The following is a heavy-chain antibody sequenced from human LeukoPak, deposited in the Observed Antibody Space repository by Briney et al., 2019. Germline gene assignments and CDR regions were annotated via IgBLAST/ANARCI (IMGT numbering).Heavy chain of an antibody. D-gene: IGHD3-10*02. CDR3: ARGMFGFAAYYYYMDV. CDR1: GFTFSSYW. Sequence: GGSLRLSCAASGFTFSSYWMSWVRQAPGKGLEWVANIRQDGSEKYYVDSVKGRFTISRDNAKNSLYLQMNSLRAEDTAVYYCARGMFGFAAYYYYMDVWGKGTTVTVSS. V-gene: IGHV3-7*01. J-gene: IGHJ6*03. CDR2: IRQDGSEK.